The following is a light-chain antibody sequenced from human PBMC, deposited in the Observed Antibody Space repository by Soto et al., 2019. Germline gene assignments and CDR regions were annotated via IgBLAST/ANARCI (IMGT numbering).Light chain of an antibody. J-gene: IGKJ1*01. CDR2: AAS. CDR1: QSISSY. V-gene: IGKV1-39*01. CDR3: QQSYSTPPT. Sequence: DVQMSQCPSSLSASVGDRVTITCRASQSISSYLNWYQQKPGKAPKLLIYAASSLQSGVPSRFSGSGSGTDFTLTISSLQPEDFATYYCQQSYSTPPTFGQGNKVDIK.